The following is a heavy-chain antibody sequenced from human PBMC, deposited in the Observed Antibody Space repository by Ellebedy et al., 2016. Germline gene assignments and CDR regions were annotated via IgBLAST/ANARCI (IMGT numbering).Heavy chain of an antibody. CDR2: ISSTSSTM. CDR1: GFTFSDYS. J-gene: IGHJ5*02. V-gene: IGHV3-48*01. D-gene: IGHD3-22*01. CDR3: AREEGSSGFAGWLDP. Sequence: GESLKISCAASGFTFSDYSMNWVRQAPGKGLEWLSYISSTSSTMYYADSVEGRFTISRDDSKDTLYLQMNSLRVEDTAVYYCAREEGSSGFAGWLDPWGQGTLVIVSS.